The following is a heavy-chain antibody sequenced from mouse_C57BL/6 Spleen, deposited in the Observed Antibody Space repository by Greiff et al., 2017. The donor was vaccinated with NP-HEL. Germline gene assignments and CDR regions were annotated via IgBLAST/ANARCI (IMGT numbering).Heavy chain of an antibody. Sequence: EVQLQQSGPELVKPGASVKISCKASGYTFTDYYMNWVKQSHGKSLEWIGDINPNNGGTSYNQKFKGKATLTVDKSSSTAYMELRSLTSEYSAVYYCARWVPFAYWGQGTLVTVSA. CDR2: INPNNGGT. CDR3: ARWVPFAY. J-gene: IGHJ3*01. CDR1: GYTFTDYY. V-gene: IGHV1-26*01.